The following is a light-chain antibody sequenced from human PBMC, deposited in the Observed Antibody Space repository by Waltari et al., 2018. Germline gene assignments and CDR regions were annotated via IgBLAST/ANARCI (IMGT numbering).Light chain of an antibody. J-gene: IGKJ5*01. V-gene: IGKV1-9*01. CDR3: QKLDNYPPPT. CDR2: DVS. Sequence: DFQLTQSPSFLSASVGDRVTITCRASQGISRHLAWYQQKPGEAPKLLIYDVSTLQSGVPSRSSGSGFGTEFTLTISSLQPEDSATYYCQKLDNYPPPTFGQGTRLEI. CDR1: QGISRH.